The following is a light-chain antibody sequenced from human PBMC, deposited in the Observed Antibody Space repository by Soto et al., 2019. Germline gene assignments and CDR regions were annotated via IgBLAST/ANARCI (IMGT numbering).Light chain of an antibody. CDR2: VGPGGIVG. CDR3: GADHGNGSHCVYV. CDR1: SGYSNYK. J-gene: IGLJ2*01. Sequence: QAVVTQPPSASASLGASVTLTCTLSSGYSNYKLDWYQQRPGKGPRFVMRVGPGGIVGSKGDGIPDRFSVLGSGLNRYLTIKNIQEEDESDYHCGADHGNGSHCVYVVGGRTKLTVL. V-gene: IGLV9-49*01.